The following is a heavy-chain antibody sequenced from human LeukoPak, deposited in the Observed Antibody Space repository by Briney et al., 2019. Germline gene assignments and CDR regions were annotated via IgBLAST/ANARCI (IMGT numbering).Heavy chain of an antibody. CDR1: GFTFSSYG. V-gene: IGHV3-30*18. CDR2: ISYDGSNK. D-gene: IGHD5-24*01. Sequence: GRSLRLSCAASGFTFSSYGMHWVRQAPGKGLEWVAVISYDGSNKYYADSVKGRFTISRDNSKNTLYLQVNSLRAEDTAVYYCAKILDGYNEDYWGQGTLVTVSS. CDR3: AKILDGYNEDY. J-gene: IGHJ4*02.